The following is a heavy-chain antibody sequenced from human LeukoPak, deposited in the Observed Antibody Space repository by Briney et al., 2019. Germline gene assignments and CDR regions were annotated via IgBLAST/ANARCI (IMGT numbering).Heavy chain of an antibody. CDR1: VFTFGVVV. Sequence: GGSLRLSCVASVFTFGVVVMSWVRQAPGKGLEGVSAISYNGASTDYADSVKGRFAISRDNSKNTLYLQMNSLRAEDTAVYYCARRPGGTKDYWGQGTQVTVSS. D-gene: IGHD3-16*01. J-gene: IGHJ4*02. V-gene: IGHV3-23*01. CDR2: ISYNGAST. CDR3: ARRPGGTKDY.